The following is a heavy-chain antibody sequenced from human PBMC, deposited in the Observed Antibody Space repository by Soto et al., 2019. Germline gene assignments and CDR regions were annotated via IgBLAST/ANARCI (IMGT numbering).Heavy chain of an antibody. V-gene: IGHV3-21*01. CDR2: ISSSSSYI. Sequence: EVQLLESGGDLVQPGGSLRLSCVASGITFGSRAMSWVRQAPGEGLEWVSSISSSSSYIYYADSVKGRFTISRDNAKNSLYLQMNSLRAEDTAVYYCASGPTAAGSYYYYGMDVWGQGTTVTVSS. J-gene: IGHJ6*02. CDR3: ASGPTAAGSYYYYGMDV. CDR1: GITFGSRA. D-gene: IGHD6-13*01.